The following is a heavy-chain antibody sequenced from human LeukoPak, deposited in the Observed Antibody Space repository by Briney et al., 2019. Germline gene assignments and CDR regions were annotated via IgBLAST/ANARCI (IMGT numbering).Heavy chain of an antibody. J-gene: IGHJ4*02. D-gene: IGHD3-22*01. V-gene: IGHV5-10-1*01. CDR1: GYSFTSYW. CDR2: IDPSYSYT. CDR3: ARHPYYYEGFDY. Sequence: AESPKISCKGSGYSFTSYWISCVRQMRGQGLEWMGRIDPSYSYTNYSPSFQGHVTISADKSISTAYLQWSTLTASDTAMYYCARHPYYYEGFDYWGQGTLVTVSS.